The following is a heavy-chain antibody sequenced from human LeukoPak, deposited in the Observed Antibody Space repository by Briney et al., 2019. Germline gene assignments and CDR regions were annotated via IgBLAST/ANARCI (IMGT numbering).Heavy chain of an antibody. CDR3: AKGYYFDILSGYSSLDS. V-gene: IGHV3-7*01. D-gene: IGHD3-9*01. J-gene: IGHJ4*02. CDR1: GFTFTTYW. CDR2: IKQDGSEQ. Sequence: PGGSLRLSCAASGFTFTTYWMGWVRQAPGKGLEWVANIKQDGSEQYYVDSVKGRFTISRDNAKNSLSLQMNSLRAEDTAVYYCAKGYYFDILSGYSSLDSWGQGTLVTVSS.